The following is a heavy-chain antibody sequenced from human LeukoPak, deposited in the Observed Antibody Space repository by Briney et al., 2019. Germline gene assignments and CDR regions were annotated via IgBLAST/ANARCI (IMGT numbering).Heavy chain of an antibody. J-gene: IGHJ4*02. Sequence: GGSLRLSCAASGFTFGGCGMHWVRQAPGKGLEWVAFIWYDGRDKYYADSVKGQFTISRDNSTNTLYLQMNSLRAEDTAVYYCAKDPYSYGSYFDYWGQGTLVTVSS. V-gene: IGHV3-30*02. CDR1: GFTFGGCG. CDR3: AKDPYSYGSYFDY. CDR2: IWYDGRDK. D-gene: IGHD5-18*01.